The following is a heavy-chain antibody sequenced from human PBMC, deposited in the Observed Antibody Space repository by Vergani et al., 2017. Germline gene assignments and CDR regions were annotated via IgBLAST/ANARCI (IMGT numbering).Heavy chain of an antibody. CDR3: AKVGRSEVAGTFGAFDI. J-gene: IGHJ3*02. V-gene: IGHV3-23*01. Sequence: EVQLLESGGDLVQPGGPLRLPCAVSGFTLNMHDMSWVRQAPGKGLEWVSTLSASNRRTHYADSVKGRFTISRDITKNTLFLHMNSMRPEDTAVYYCAKVGRSEVAGTFGAFDIWGQGTMVTVSS. CDR1: GFTLNMHD. CDR2: LSASNRRT. D-gene: IGHD6-19*01.